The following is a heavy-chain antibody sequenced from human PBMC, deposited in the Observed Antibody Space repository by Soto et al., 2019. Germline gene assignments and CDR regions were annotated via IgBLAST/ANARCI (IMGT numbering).Heavy chain of an antibody. CDR1: GDSINTHY. CDR2: IFYSGST. J-gene: IGHJ4*02. D-gene: IGHD3-16*01. CDR3: ASLGGLYYFDY. V-gene: IGHV4-59*08. Sequence: SETLSLTCSVSGDSINTHYLNWIRQVPGKGLEWIGYIFYSGSTTYSPALRGRVTFSVDTSTSQFSLKLRSVTAADTAVYYCASLGGLYYFDYRGQGTLVTVSS.